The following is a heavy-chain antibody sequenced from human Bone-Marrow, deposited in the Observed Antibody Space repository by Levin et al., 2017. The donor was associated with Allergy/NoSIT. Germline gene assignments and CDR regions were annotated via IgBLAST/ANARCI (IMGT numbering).Heavy chain of an antibody. V-gene: IGHV3-23*01. CDR1: GFTFNTHA. J-gene: IGHJ3*02. CDR2: ISGSATRT. CDR3: TKGPEDLAFDT. D-gene: IGHD2-15*01. Sequence: PGGSLRLSCVASGFTFNTHAMSWVRQAPGMGLEWVSVISGSATRTYYGDSVKGRFTISRDNSKKTVYLQMTSLRDEDTAVYYCTKGPEDLAFDTWGQGRMVIVSS.